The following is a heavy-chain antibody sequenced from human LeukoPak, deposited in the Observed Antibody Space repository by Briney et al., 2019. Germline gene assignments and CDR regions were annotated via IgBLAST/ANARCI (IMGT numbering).Heavy chain of an antibody. Sequence: ASVKVSCKASGYTFTSYAMNWVRQAPGQGLEWMGWINTNTGNPTYAQGFTGRFVLSLDTSVSTAYLQISSLKAEDTAVYYCASTGDYSNYVPGFDYWGQGTLVTVSS. CDR3: ASTGDYSNYVPGFDY. J-gene: IGHJ4*02. D-gene: IGHD4-11*01. CDR2: INTNTGNP. CDR1: GYTFTSYA. V-gene: IGHV7-4-1*02.